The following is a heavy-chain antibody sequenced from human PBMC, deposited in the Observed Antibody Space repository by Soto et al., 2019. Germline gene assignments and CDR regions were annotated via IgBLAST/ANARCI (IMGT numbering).Heavy chain of an antibody. D-gene: IGHD5-12*01. V-gene: IGHV1-3*01. Sequence: QAQLVQSGPEVKKPGASAKLSCKASGYTFTNFAMQWVRQAPGQRLEWLGWINAGNGHTKYSQQFQGRVTITRDTSASTAYLDLSGLASEDTAVYYCARGIWVATTASYYFDYWGQGTLVTVSS. CDR2: INAGNGHT. CDR1: GYTFTNFA. J-gene: IGHJ4*02. CDR3: ARGIWVATTASYYFDY.